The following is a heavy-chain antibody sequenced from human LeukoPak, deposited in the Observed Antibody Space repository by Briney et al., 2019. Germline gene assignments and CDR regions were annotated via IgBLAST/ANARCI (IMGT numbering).Heavy chain of an antibody. V-gene: IGHV3-48*03. CDR2: ISSSGSTI. D-gene: IGHD4-17*01. J-gene: IGHJ4*02. CDR3: ARDLRGTEDYGDYVPFDY. CDR1: GFTFSSYE. Sequence: GGSLRLSCAASGFTFSSYEMNWVRQAPGKGLEWVSYISSSGSTIYYADSVKGRFTISRDNAENSLYLQMNSLRAEDTAVYYCARDLRGTEDYGDYVPFDYWGQGTLVTVSS.